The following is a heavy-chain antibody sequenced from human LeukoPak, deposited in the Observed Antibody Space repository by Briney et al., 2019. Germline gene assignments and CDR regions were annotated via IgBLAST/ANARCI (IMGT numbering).Heavy chain of an antibody. Sequence: PSETLSLTCAVYGGSFSGYYWSWIRQPPGKGLEWIGEINHSGSTNYNPSLKSRVTISVDTSKNQFSLKLSSVTAADTAVYYCARGLPDYGDYEVDWFDPWGQGTLVTVSS. CDR2: INHSGST. CDR1: GGSFSGYY. J-gene: IGHJ5*02. D-gene: IGHD4-17*01. V-gene: IGHV4-34*01. CDR3: ARGLPDYGDYEVDWFDP.